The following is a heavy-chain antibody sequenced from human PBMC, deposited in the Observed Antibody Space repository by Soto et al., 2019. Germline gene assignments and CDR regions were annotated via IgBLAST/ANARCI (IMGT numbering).Heavy chain of an antibody. Sequence: QVQVVQSGDEVKETGASVRVSCKTSGYSFTAYGISWVRQAPGQGLEWMGWISCYNGKTKYAQQVEGRVTMTTDTSTSTADMEVRSLRSDDTAIYYCARDAPPPELRFLEWHNYDYNGMDVWGQGTTVTVSS. CDR2: ISCYNGKT. CDR1: GYSFTAYG. D-gene: IGHD3-3*01. J-gene: IGHJ6*02. CDR3: ARDAPPPELRFLEWHNYDYNGMDV. V-gene: IGHV1-18*01.